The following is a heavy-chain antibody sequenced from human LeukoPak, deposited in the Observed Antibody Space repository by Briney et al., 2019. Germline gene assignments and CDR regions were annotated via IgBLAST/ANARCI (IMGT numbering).Heavy chain of an antibody. D-gene: IGHD4-17*01. CDR2: IYTSGST. CDR1: GGSISSYY. J-gene: IGHJ6*02. CDR3: ARDRTVTTKYYYYYGMDV. V-gene: IGHV4-4*07. Sequence: PSKTLSLTCTVSGGSISSYYWSWIWQPAGKGLEWIGRIYTSGSTNYNPSRKSRVTMSVDTSKNQFSLKLSSVTAADTAVYYCARDRTVTTKYYYYYGMDVWGQGTTVTVSS.